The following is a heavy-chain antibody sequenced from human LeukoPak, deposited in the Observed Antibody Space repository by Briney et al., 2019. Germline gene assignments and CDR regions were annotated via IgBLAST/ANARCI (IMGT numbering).Heavy chain of an antibody. CDR2: ISGSGGST. Sequence: GRSLRLSCAASGFTFSSYAMSWVRQAPGKGLEWVSTISGSGGSTYYADSVKGRFTISRDNSKNTLYLQMNSLRAEDTAFYYCAKGLRFWYYMDVWGKGTTVTVSS. V-gene: IGHV3-23*01. J-gene: IGHJ6*03. CDR3: AKGLRFWYYMDV. D-gene: IGHD3-3*01. CDR1: GFTFSSYA.